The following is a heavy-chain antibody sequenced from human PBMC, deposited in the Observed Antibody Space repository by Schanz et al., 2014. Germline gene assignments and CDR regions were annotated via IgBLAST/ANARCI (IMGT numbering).Heavy chain of an antibody. D-gene: IGHD6-25*01. CDR1: GGSISSGTYY. CDR3: AREPLSGYNWFDP. J-gene: IGHJ5*02. Sequence: QVQLQESGPGLVKPSQTLSLTCIVSGGSISSGTYYWSWLRQPAGKGLEWIGRIYTSGSTNYNPSLKSRVPITQDPPKNQSSLKRSSVTAADTAVYYCAREPLSGYNWFDPWGQGSLXTVSS. V-gene: IGHV4-61*02. CDR2: IYTSGST.